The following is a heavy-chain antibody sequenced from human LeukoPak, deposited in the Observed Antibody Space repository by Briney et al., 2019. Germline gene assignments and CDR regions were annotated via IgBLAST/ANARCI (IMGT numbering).Heavy chain of an antibody. CDR2: ISYDGSNK. Sequence: PGGSLRSSCAASGFTFSSYGMHWVRQAPGKGLEWVATISYDGSNKYYADSVKGRFIISRDNSKNTPYLQMNSLRAEDTAVYYCAKDALGGSGYFDYWGQGTLVTVSS. CDR1: GFTFSSYG. V-gene: IGHV3-30*18. J-gene: IGHJ4*02. CDR3: AKDALGGSGYFDY. D-gene: IGHD4-23*01.